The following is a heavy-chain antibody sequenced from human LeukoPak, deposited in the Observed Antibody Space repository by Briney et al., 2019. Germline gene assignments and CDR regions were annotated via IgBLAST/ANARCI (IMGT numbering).Heavy chain of an antibody. D-gene: IGHD1-1*01. Sequence: ASVKVSCKASGYTFTGYYMHWVRQAPGQGLEWMGWINPNSGGTNYAQKFQGWVTMTRDTSISTAYMELSRLRSDDTAVYYCARGIAQGGTQEFDYWGQGTLVTVSS. J-gene: IGHJ4*02. V-gene: IGHV1-2*04. CDR3: ARGIAQGGTQEFDY. CDR1: GYTFTGYY. CDR2: INPNSGGT.